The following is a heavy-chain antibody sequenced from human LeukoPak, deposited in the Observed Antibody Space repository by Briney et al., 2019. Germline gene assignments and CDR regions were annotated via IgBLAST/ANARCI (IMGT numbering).Heavy chain of an antibody. D-gene: IGHD2-21*02. CDR3: ARARTYCGGDCPCDY. J-gene: IGHJ4*02. CDR1: GYTFTCSY. V-gene: IGHV1-2*02. Sequence: SVKLSCTASGYTFTCSYIHWVRQAPGQGLEWMGWINPNSGSTNYAQTFQGRVTMTRYTSISTDYMELSRLRSDDTGVYYCARARTYCGGDCPCDYWGQGTLVTVSS. CDR2: INPNSGST.